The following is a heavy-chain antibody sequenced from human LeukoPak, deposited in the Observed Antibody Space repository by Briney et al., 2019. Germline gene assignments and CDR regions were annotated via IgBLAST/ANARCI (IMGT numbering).Heavy chain of an antibody. D-gene: IGHD4-17*01. CDR3: ARGPRLTGDYLSDY. V-gene: IGHV3-21*01. J-gene: IGHJ4*02. Sequence: PGGSLRLSCAASGFTFSSYAMSWVRQAPGKGLEWVSSVSGSGSYIYYAASVEGRFTISRDNAKNSLYLQMNSMRAEDTAVYYCARGPRLTGDYLSDYWGQGTLVTVSS. CDR1: GFTFSSYA. CDR2: VSGSGSYI.